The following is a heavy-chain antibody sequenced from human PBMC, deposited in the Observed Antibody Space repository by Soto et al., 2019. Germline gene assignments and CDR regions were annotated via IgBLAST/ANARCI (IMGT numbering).Heavy chain of an antibody. V-gene: IGHV1-69*02. J-gene: IGHJ3*02. CDR2: IIPILGIA. CDR1: GGTFSSYT. Sequence: SVKVSCKASGGTFSSYTISWVRQAPGQGLEWMGRIIPILGIANYAQKFQGRVTITADKSTSTAYMELSSLRSEDTAVYYCAILPRNDAFDIWGQGTMVTVSS. CDR3: AILPRNDAFDI.